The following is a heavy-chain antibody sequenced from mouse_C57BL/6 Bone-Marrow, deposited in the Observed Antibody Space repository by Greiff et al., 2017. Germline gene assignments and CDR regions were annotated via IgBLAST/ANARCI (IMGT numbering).Heavy chain of an antibody. D-gene: IGHD1-1*01. CDR3: ARDGGGSSILFAY. CDR1: GYTFTSYW. V-gene: IGHV1-69*01. CDR2: IDPSDSYT. J-gene: IGHJ3*01. Sequence: QVQLQQPGAELVMPGASVKLSCKASGYTFTSYWMHWVKQRPGQGLEWIGEIDPSDSYTNYNQKFKGKSTLTVDNSSSTAYMQLSSLTSEDSAVYYCARDGGGSSILFAYWGQGTLVTVSA.